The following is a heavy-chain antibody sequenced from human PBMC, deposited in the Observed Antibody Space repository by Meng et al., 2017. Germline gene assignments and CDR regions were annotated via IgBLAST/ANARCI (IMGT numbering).Heavy chain of an antibody. CDR2: IIPIFGTA. Sequence: QGQLGESGAEVKKPGSSVKVACKAYGGTFSSYAISWVRQAPGQGLEWMGGIIPIFGTANYAQKFQGRVTITADKSTSTDYMELSSLRSEDTAVYYCARRGYSGYDTVEGYDYWGQGTLVTVSS. CDR1: GGTFSSYA. CDR3: ARRGYSGYDTVEGYDY. V-gene: IGHV1-69*06. D-gene: IGHD5-12*01. J-gene: IGHJ4*02.